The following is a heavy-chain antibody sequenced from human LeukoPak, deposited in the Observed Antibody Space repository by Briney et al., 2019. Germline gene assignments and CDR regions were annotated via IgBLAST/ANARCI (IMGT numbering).Heavy chain of an antibody. CDR1: GFTFSSYA. J-gene: IGHJ6*03. CDR2: FSGSGGTT. CDR3: ANGNRCTSPNCLGYYYFYMDV. Sequence: GGSLRLSCAASGFTFSSYAMNWVRQAPGRGLEWVSGFSGSGGTTYYADSVKGRSTISRDNFKNTLYLQMNSLRAEDTAVYYCANGNRCTSPNCLGYYYFYMDVWGKGTTVTVSS. D-gene: IGHD2-8*01. V-gene: IGHV3-23*01.